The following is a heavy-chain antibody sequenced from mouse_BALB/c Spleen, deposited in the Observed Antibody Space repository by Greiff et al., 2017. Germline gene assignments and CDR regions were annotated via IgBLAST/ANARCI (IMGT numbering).Heavy chain of an antibody. CDR1: GYTFTSYY. Sequence: QGQLQQSGAELVKPGASVKLSCKASGYTFTSYYMYWVKQRPGQGLEWIGEINPSNGGTNFNEKFKSKATLTVDKSSSTAYMQLSSLTSEDSAVYYCTRRGVRLGAMDYWGQGTSVTVSS. CDR3: TRRGVRLGAMDY. V-gene: IGHV1S81*02. CDR2: INPSNGGT. J-gene: IGHJ4*01. D-gene: IGHD2-14*01.